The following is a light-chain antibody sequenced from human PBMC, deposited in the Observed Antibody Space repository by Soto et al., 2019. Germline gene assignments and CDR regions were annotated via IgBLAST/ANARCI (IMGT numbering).Light chain of an antibody. CDR1: QSVSSIY. V-gene: IGKV3-15*01. J-gene: IGKJ4*01. CDR2: GAS. Sequence: EIVLTQSPGTLSLSPGERATLSCRASQSVSSIYLAWYQQKPGQAPRLLIYGASTRATGIPARFSGSGSGTEFTLTISSLQSEDFAVYYCQQYNNWPPLTFGGGTKVDIK. CDR3: QQYNNWPPLT.